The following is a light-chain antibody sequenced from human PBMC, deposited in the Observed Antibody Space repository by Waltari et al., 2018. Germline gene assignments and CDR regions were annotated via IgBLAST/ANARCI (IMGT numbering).Light chain of an antibody. Sequence: EIVLTQSPATLSVSPGETATLSCRASQNISSILAWYQQKPGQSPRLLIHGASNRATGIPDRFSGSGSGTQFTLTISSLESEDFAVYYCQQYNNWPPLTFGEGTKVEIK. J-gene: IGKJ4*01. CDR3: QQYNNWPPLT. CDR1: QNISSI. CDR2: GAS. V-gene: IGKV3-15*01.